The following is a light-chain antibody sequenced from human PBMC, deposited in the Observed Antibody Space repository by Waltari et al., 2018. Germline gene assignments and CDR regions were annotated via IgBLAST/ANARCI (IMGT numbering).Light chain of an antibody. V-gene: IGKV4-1*01. CDR2: WAS. CDR1: QSLLYTSDNRNY. CDR3: QQYYEIPQT. Sequence: DIVMTQSPESLAVSLGERATISCRSSQSLLYTSDNRNYLAWYQFKPGQPPVLLLYWASTRASGVPGRFSGSGSGTYFTLTISSLQAEDVATYHCQQYYEIPQTLGQGTKLEIK. J-gene: IGKJ2*01.